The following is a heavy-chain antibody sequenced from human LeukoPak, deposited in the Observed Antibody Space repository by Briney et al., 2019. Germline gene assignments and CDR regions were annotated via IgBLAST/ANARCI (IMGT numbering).Heavy chain of an antibody. CDR3: ARGPITTRSHFDY. V-gene: IGHV1-69*01. J-gene: IGHJ4*02. Sequence: SVKISCKASGGTFSSYAISWVRQAPGQGLEWMGGIIPIFATANYAQKFQGRVTITADESTSTAYMELSSLRSEDTAVYYCARGPITTRSHFDYWGQGTLVTVSS. D-gene: IGHD3-22*01. CDR2: IIPIFATA. CDR1: GGTFSSYA.